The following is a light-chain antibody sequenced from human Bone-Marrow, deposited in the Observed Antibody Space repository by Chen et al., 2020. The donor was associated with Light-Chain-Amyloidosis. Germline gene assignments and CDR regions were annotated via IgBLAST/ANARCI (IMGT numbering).Light chain of an antibody. J-gene: IGKJ3*01. CDR2: DAS. V-gene: IGKV3-15*01. CDR1: QSVSSR. CDR3: QQYSKWPPRT. Sequence: ELVMTQSPATLSVSPGERVTLSCRASQSVSSRLAWYQQKPGQAPRLLIYDASTRATAIPDRFSGSGSGTEFTLTISGLQSEDFAVYYCQQYSKWPPRTFGPGTKVDI.